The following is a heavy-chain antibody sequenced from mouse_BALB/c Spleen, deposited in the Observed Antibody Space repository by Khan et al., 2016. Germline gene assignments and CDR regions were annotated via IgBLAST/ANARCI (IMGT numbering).Heavy chain of an antibody. CDR1: GYTFSSYW. J-gene: IGHJ2*01. V-gene: IGHV1-9*01. CDR2: ILPGSGST. Sequence: VQLQESGAELMKPGASVKISCKATGYTFSSYWIEWVKQRPGHGLEWIGEILPGSGSTNYNEKFRGKATFTADTSSNSAYMQLSSLTSEDSAVQYCARTDRRGYFDYWGQATTLTVSS. CDR3: ARTDRRGYFDY.